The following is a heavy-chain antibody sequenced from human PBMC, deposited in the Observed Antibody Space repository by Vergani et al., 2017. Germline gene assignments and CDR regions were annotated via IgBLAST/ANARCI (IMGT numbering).Heavy chain of an antibody. V-gene: IGHV1-18*01. CDR2: ISAYNGNT. CDR3: ARDLGEYYYDSSGQDDDAFDI. D-gene: IGHD3-22*01. Sequence: QVQLVQSGAEVKKPGSSVKVSCKASGGTFSSYAISWVRQAPGQGLEWMGGISAYNGNTNYAQKLQGRVTMTTDTSTSTAYMELRSLRSDDTAVYYCARDLGEYYYDSSGQDDDAFDIWGQGTMVTVSS. J-gene: IGHJ3*02. CDR1: GGTFSSYA.